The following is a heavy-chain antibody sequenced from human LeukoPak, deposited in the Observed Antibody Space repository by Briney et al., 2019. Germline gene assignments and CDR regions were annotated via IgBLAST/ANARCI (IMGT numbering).Heavy chain of an antibody. CDR3: ARRGYSYGYPGFDY. V-gene: IGHV3-30*02. Sequence: GGSLRLSCAASGFTFSSYGMHWVRQAPGKGLEWVAFIRYDGSNKYYADSVKGRFTISRDNSKNTLYLQMNSLRAEDTAVYYCARRGYSYGYPGFDYWGQGTLVTVSS. CDR2: IRYDGSNK. J-gene: IGHJ4*02. CDR1: GFTFSSYG. D-gene: IGHD5-18*01.